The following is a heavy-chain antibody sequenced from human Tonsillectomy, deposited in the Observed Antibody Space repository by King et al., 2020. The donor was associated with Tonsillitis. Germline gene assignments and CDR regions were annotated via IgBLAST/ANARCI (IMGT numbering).Heavy chain of an antibody. CDR3: ARDRDDCSSTSCYATIDY. CDR2: ISYNGNNK. V-gene: IGHV3-30-3*01. Sequence: VQLVESGGGVVQPGRSLRLSCAASRFTFGSHAMHWVRQAPGKGLEWVAVISYNGNNKYYADSVKGRFTISRDNSKNTLYLQMNSLRAEDTAMYYCARDRDDCSSTSCYATIDYWGQGTLVTVSS. J-gene: IGHJ4*02. CDR1: RFTFGSHA. D-gene: IGHD2-2*01.